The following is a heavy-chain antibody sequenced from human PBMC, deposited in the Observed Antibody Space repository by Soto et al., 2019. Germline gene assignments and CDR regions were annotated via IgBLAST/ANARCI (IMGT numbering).Heavy chain of an antibody. J-gene: IGHJ4*02. CDR1: GGSISSYY. Sequence: SETLSLTCTVSGGSISSYYWSWIRQPPGKGLEWIGYIYYSGSTIYNPSLKSRVTMTRDTSITTAYMELSTLSSDDTAMYYCTRASTVAGGSSKSLPNNYWGQGTLVTVSS. V-gene: IGHV4-59*01. CDR2: IYYSGST. CDR3: TRASTVAGGSSKSLPNNY. D-gene: IGHD6-19*01.